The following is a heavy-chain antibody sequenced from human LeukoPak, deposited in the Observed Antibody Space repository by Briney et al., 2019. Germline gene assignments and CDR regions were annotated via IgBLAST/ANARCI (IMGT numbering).Heavy chain of an antibody. V-gene: IGHV4-39*01. Sequence: PSETLSLTCTVSGGSISSSSYYWGWIRQPPGKGLEWIGSIYYSGSTYYNPSLESRVTISVDTSKNQFSLKLSSVTAADTSVYYCARSSSEAGLAWGQGTLVAVSS. CDR3: ARSSSEAGLA. J-gene: IGHJ5*02. CDR1: GGSISSSSYY. CDR2: IYYSGST. D-gene: IGHD6-19*01.